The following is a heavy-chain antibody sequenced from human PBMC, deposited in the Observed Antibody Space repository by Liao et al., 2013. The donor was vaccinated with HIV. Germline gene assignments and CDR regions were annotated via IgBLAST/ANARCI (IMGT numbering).Heavy chain of an antibody. CDR2: VYTSGSA. J-gene: IGHJ4*02. V-gene: IGHV4-4*07. D-gene: IGHD3-9*01. CDR1: GGSISSYY. Sequence: QVQLQESGPGLVKASETLSLTCNVSGGSISSYYWSWIRQPAGKGLEWIGRVYTSGSAHYNLSLTGRVTISVDTSKNQFSLKLNSVTAADTAIYYCARVHQNDWNYFDYWGQGTVVTVSS. CDR3: ARVHQNDWNYFDY.